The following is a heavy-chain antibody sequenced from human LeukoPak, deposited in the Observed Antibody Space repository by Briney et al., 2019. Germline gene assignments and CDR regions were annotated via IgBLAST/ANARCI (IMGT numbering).Heavy chain of an antibody. D-gene: IGHD1/OR15-1a*01. V-gene: IGHV3-72*01. Sequence: GGSLRLSCAASGFPFSDHYMDWVRQAPGKGLEWVGRIRNKANSYTTEYAASVKGRFTFSRDESNNSLYLQMNSLKTEDTAVYYCTRIRTDTSGLDYWGQGTLVTVSS. CDR3: TRIRTDTSGLDY. CDR2: IRNKANSYTT. CDR1: GFPFSDHY. J-gene: IGHJ4*02.